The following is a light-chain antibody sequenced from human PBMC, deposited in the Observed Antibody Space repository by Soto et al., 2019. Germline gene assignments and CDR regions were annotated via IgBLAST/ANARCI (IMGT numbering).Light chain of an antibody. CDR2: KAS. J-gene: IGKJ3*01. CDR1: QNIDSL. CDR3: QQYESYRFT. V-gene: IGKV1-5*03. Sequence: DIQMTQSPSTLSASVGDRVTITCRASQNIDSLLAWYQQKPGKAPNLLIHKASTLEKGVPSTFSGSGSGTEFTLTISSLQPDDVATYNFQQYESYRFTFGSGTRVDL.